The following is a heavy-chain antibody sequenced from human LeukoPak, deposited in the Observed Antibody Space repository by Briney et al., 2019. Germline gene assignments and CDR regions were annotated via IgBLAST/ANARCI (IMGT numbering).Heavy chain of an antibody. V-gene: IGHV4-59*02. CDR3: ARGSGGSCYDC. Sequence: PSETLSLTCTVSGGSVSSYYWSWIRQPPGKGLEWIGYIHYSGSTIYNPSLKSRVTISEDTSKSQFSLKLTSVSAADTAVYYCARGSGGSCYDCWGQGTLVTVSS. CDR1: GGSVSSYY. J-gene: IGHJ4*02. D-gene: IGHD2-15*01. CDR2: IHYSGST.